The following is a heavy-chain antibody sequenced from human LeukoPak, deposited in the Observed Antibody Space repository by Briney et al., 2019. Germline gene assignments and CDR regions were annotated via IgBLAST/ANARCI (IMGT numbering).Heavy chain of an antibody. Sequence: PGGSLRLSCAASGFTFSSCAMSWVRQAPGKGLEWVSGISASGGTTYYADSVKGRFTISRDNSKNTLYLQMNSLRAEDTAVYYCAKKHSTGLDPWGQGTLVTVSS. CDR1: GFTFSSCA. CDR3: AKKHSTGLDP. V-gene: IGHV3-23*01. CDR2: ISASGGTT. J-gene: IGHJ5*02. D-gene: IGHD2/OR15-2a*01.